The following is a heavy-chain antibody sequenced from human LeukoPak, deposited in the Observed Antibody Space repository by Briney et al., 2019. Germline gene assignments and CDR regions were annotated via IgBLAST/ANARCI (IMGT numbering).Heavy chain of an antibody. Sequence: SETLSLTCTVSGDSINNHYWSWIRQSPGKGLEWIGFIYTRGSTNYNPSLKSRVTMSGDTSKNQVSLTLNSVTAADTAVYYCARHWIETTKTFPYWFAPWGQGTLASLPS. V-gene: IGHV4-4*09. D-gene: IGHD3-16*01. CDR2: IYTRGST. CDR3: ARHWIETTKTFPYWFAP. J-gene: IGHJ5*02. CDR1: GDSINNHY.